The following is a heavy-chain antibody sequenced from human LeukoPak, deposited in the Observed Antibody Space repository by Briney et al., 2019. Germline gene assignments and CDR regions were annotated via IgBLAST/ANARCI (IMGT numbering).Heavy chain of an antibody. CDR1: GGSISSGSYC. CDR3: ARRMRQWLVRGFDY. CDR2: INHSGTT. Sequence: SQTLSLTCTVSGGSISSGSYCWSWIRQAPGKGLEWIGEINHSGTTNYNPSLKSRVTISVDTSKNQFSLKLSSVTAADTAVYYCARRMRQWLVRGFDYWGQGTLVTVSS. D-gene: IGHD6-19*01. V-gene: IGHV4-39*07. J-gene: IGHJ4*02.